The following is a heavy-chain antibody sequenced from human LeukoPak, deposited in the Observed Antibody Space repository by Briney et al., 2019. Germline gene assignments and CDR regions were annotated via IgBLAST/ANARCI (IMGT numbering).Heavy chain of an antibody. J-gene: IGHJ4*02. CDR1: GASINSYR. Sequence: PSETLSLTCNVSGASINSYRRTWIRQPPGKGLEWIGYISYDGKTNYNPSLKSRLTLSVDTSKNQFSLNLNSVTAADTARYYCTKGYYEPSDCWGQGTLVTVTS. CDR3: TKGYYEPSDC. CDR2: ISYDGKT. V-gene: IGHV4-59*01. D-gene: IGHD3-22*01.